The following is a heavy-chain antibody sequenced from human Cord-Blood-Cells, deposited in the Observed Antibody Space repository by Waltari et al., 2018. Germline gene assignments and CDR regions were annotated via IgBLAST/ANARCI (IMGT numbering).Heavy chain of an antibody. Sequence: QVQLQQWGAGLLKPSETLSLTCAVYGGSFSGYYWSWIRQPPGKGLEWIGEINHSGRTNCTPSLKSRVTISVDTSKNQFSLKLSSVTAADTAVYYCARGRGWDIWGQGTMVTVSS. J-gene: IGHJ3*02. CDR3: ARGRGWDI. D-gene: IGHD2-15*01. CDR2: INHSGRT. CDR1: GGSFSGYY. V-gene: IGHV4-34*01.